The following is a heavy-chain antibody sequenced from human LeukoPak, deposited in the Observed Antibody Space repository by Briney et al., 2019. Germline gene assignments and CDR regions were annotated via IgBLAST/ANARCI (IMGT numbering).Heavy chain of an antibody. D-gene: IGHD3-10*01. V-gene: IGHV3-7*02. CDR2: IKQDGSEK. CDR3: ASITARSPPNAVFI. J-gene: IGHJ3*02. Sequence: PGGSLTLTFLCSLFSPRQFQIPELRQAPGKGLEWVATIKQDGSEKYYVDSVKGRFTISRDSAKNSLYLQMNSLRDEDTAVYYCASITARSPPNAVFICGQGTLVTVSS. CDR1: SPRQFQI.